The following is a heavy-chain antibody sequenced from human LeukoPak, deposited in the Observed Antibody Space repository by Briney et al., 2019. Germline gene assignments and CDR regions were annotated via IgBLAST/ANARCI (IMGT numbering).Heavy chain of an antibody. CDR3: ARVRTGESSGWFYFDY. CDR1: GGTFSSYA. V-gene: IGHV1-69*05. Sequence: SVKVSCKASGGTFSSYAISWVRQAPGQGLEWMGGTIPIFGTANYAQKFQGRVTITTDESTSTAYMELSSLRSEDTAVYYCARVRTGESSGWFYFDYWGQGTLVTVSS. D-gene: IGHD6-19*01. J-gene: IGHJ4*02. CDR2: TIPIFGTA.